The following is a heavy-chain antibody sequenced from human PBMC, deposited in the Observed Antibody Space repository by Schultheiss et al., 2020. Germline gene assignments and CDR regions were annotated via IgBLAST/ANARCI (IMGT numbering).Heavy chain of an antibody. J-gene: IGHJ4*02. CDR2: IYHSGST. Sequence: SETLSLTCTVSGGSISSYYWGWIRQPPGKGLEWIGSIYHSGSTYYSPSLKSRVIISVDTSKNQFSLKLSSVTAADTAVYYCARGGGRVRPLYYFDYWGQGTLVTVSS. V-gene: IGHV4-38-2*02. CDR3: ARGGGRVRPLYYFDY. CDR1: GGSISSYY. D-gene: IGHD1-1*01.